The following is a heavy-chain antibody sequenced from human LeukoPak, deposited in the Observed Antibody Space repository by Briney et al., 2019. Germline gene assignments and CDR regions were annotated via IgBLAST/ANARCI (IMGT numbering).Heavy chain of an antibody. CDR3: ARDSDYDSSGPLGY. CDR2: FSSSSSYI. CDR1: GFTFSSYS. V-gene: IGHV3-21*04. D-gene: IGHD3-22*01. J-gene: IGHJ4*02. Sequence: GGSLRLSCAASGFTFSSYSMNWVRQAPGKGLEWVSSFSSSSSYIYYADSVKGRFTISRDNSKNTLYLQMNSLRAEDTAVYYCARDSDYDSSGPLGYWGQGTLVTVSS.